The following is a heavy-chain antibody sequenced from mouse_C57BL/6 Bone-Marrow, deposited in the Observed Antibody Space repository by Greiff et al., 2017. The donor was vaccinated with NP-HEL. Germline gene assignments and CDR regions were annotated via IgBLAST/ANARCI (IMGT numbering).Heavy chain of an antibody. CDR3: ATIGGDSSWFAD. CDR1: GFSLTSYG. J-gene: IGHJ3*01. Sequence: VQLQQSGPGLVQPSQSLSITCTVSGFSLTSYGVHWVRQSPGKGLEWLGVIWSGGSTDYNAAFISRLSISKDNSTSQVFFKMNSLQADDTSIYYCATIGGDSSWFADWGQGTLVTVSA. V-gene: IGHV2-2*01. CDR2: IWSGGST.